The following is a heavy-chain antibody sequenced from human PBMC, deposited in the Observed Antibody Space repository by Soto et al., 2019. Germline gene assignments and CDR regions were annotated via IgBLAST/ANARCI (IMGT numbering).Heavy chain of an antibody. D-gene: IGHD2-15*01. CDR3: ARFGYCTGGSCYSDAFDI. J-gene: IGHJ3*02. V-gene: IGHV4-61*01. CDR1: GGSVSSGSYY. Sequence: QVQLQESGPGLVKPSETLSLTCTVSGGSVSSGSYYWSWIRQPPGKGQEWIGYIYYSGSTNYNPSLKTRFITSVDTSNTQFSLKLSSVTAADTAVYYCARFGYCTGGSCYSDAFDIWGQGTMVTVSS. CDR2: IYYSGST.